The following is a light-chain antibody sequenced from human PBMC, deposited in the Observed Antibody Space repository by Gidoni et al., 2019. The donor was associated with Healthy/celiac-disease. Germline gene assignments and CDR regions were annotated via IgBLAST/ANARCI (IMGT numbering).Light chain of an antibody. CDR2: GAS. Sequence: IVLTQSPGTLSLSPGERATLSCRASQSLSSSYLAWYQQKPGQAPRLLIYGASSRATGIPDRFSGSGSGTGFTLTISRLEPEDFAVYYCQQYGSSPPYTFGQXTKLEIK. J-gene: IGKJ2*01. CDR3: QQYGSSPPYT. CDR1: QSLSSSY. V-gene: IGKV3-20*01.